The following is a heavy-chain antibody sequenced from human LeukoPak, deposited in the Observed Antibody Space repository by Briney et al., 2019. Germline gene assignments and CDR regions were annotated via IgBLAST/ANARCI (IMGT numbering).Heavy chain of an antibody. V-gene: IGHV3-53*01. D-gene: IGHD3-22*01. CDR1: GFTVSSNY. J-gene: IGHJ4*02. Sequence: GGSLRLSCAASGFTVSSNYMSWVRQAPGKGLEWVSAIYSGGSTYYADSVKGRFTISRDNSKNTLYLQMNSLRAEDTAVYYCARTTYYYDSSGYFDYWGQGTLVTVSS. CDR2: IYSGGST. CDR3: ARTTYYYDSSGYFDY.